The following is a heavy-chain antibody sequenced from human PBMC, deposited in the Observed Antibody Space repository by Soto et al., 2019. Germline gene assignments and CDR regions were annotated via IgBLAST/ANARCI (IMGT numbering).Heavy chain of an antibody. CDR3: ARALGSYCSSSSGYDVFDI. J-gene: IGHJ3*02. D-gene: IGHD2-2*01. CDR2: ISTSGSFI. V-gene: IGHV3-21*01. CDR1: GFIFSSYT. Sequence: EVQLVESGGGLVKPGGSLRLSCAASGFIFSSYTMNWVRQAPGRGLEWVSSISTSGSFIYYADSLKGRFTISRDNAKNSLYLQMNSLRAEDTAVYYCARALGSYCSSSSGYDVFDIWGQGTMVTVSS.